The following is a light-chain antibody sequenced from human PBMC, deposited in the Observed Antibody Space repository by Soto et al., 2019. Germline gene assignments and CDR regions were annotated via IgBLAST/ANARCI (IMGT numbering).Light chain of an antibody. CDR1: SSDIGAYKY. CDR3: NSYTSSSALYV. CDR2: EVS. Sequence: QSALTQPASVSGSPGQSITISCTGTSSDIGAYKYDSWYQQHPGKAPKLILYEVSNRPSGVSNRFSGFKSGNTASLTITGLQAEDEADYYCNSYTSSSALYVFGTGTKLTVL. V-gene: IGLV2-14*01. J-gene: IGLJ1*01.